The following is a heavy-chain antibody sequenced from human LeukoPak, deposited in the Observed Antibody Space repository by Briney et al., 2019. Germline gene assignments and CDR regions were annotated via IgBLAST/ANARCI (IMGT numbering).Heavy chain of an antibody. J-gene: IGHJ4*02. Sequence: GESLKISCKGSGYSFTNYWIGWVRQMPGKGLEWMGIIYPADSDTRYSPSFQDQVTISADKSISTAYLQWSSLKASDTAMYYCARRRWEVYYDFWSGYYFDYWGQGTLVTVSS. V-gene: IGHV5-51*01. CDR2: IYPADSDT. CDR1: GYSFTNYW. D-gene: IGHD3-3*01. CDR3: ARRRWEVYYDFWSGYYFDY.